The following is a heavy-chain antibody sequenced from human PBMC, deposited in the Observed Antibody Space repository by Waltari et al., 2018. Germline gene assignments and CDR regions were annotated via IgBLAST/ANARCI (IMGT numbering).Heavy chain of an antibody. Sequence: QVQLVESGGGVVQPGRSLRLSCAASGFTFSSYGMHWVRQAPGKGLEWVAGIWYDGSNKYYADSVKGRFTISRDNSKNTLYLQMNSLRAEDTAVYYCARDMTYSSGWYGAFDYWGQGTLVTVSS. CDR3: ARDMTYSSGWYGAFDY. V-gene: IGHV3-33*01. J-gene: IGHJ4*02. D-gene: IGHD6-19*01. CDR2: IWYDGSNK. CDR1: GFTFSSYG.